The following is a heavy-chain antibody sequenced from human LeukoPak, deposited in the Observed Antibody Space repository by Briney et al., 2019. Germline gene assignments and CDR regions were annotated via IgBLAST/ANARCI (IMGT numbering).Heavy chain of an antibody. V-gene: IGHV3-21*01. CDR3: ARDPHDCGDHGGMDV. J-gene: IGHJ6*02. CDR2: ISSSSSYI. D-gene: IGHD4-17*01. CDR1: GFTFSSYS. Sequence: GGSLRLSCAASGFTFSSYSMNWVRQAPGKGLEWVSSISSSSSYIYYADSVKGRFTISRDNAKNSLYLQMNSLRAEDTAVYYCARDPHDCGDHGGMDVWGQGTTVTVSS.